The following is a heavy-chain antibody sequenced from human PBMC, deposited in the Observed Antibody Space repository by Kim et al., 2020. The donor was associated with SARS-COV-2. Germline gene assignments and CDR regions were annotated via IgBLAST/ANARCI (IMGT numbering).Heavy chain of an antibody. D-gene: IGHD2-15*01. V-gene: IGHV3-30*07. Sequence: KGRFTISRDNSKNTLYRQMNSLRAEDTAVYYCARDSGIVVVVAANDAFDIWGQGTMVTVSS. CDR3: ARDSGIVVVVAANDAFDI. J-gene: IGHJ3*02.